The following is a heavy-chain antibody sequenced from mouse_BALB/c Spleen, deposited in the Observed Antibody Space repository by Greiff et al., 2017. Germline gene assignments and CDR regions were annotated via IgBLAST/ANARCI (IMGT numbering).Heavy chain of an antibody. J-gene: IGHJ3*01. D-gene: IGHD1-1*01. V-gene: IGHV5-4*02. Sequence: EVMLVESGGGLVKPGGSLKLSCAASGFTFSDYYMYWVRQTPEKRLEWVATISDGGSYTYYPDSVKGRFTISRDNAKNNLYLQMSSLKSEDTAMYYCARSRGITYTWFAYWGQGTLVTVSA. CDR2: ISDGGSYT. CDR3: ARSRGITYTWFAY. CDR1: GFTFSDYY.